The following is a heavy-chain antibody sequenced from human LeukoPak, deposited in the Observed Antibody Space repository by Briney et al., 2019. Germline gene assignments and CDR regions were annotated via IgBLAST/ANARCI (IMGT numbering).Heavy chain of an antibody. J-gene: IGHJ3*02. CDR1: GFTVSSNY. CDR2: IYSGGSA. CDR3: ARDRGCSSSWRDAFDI. D-gene: IGHD6-13*01. V-gene: IGHV3-66*01. Sequence: GGSLRLSCAASGFTVSSNYMSWVRQAPGKGLEWVSVIYSGGSAYYADSVKGRFTISRDNSKNTLYLQMNSLRAEDTAVYYCARDRGCSSSWRDAFDIWGQGTMVTVSS.